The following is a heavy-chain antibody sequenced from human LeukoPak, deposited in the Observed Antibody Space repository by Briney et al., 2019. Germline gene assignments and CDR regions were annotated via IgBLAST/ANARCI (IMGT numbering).Heavy chain of an antibody. CDR3: ARYTTSALDY. CDR2: ISSSGTNI. CDR1: GFTFSSYA. Sequence: GGSLRLSCVASGFTFSSYAMSWIRQAPGKGLEWVSYISSSGTNIKYADSVKGRFTISRDDAKHSLYLQMNSLRAEDTALYYCARYTTSALDYWGQGTLVTVSS. V-gene: IGHV3-11*04. J-gene: IGHJ4*02. D-gene: IGHD1-26*01.